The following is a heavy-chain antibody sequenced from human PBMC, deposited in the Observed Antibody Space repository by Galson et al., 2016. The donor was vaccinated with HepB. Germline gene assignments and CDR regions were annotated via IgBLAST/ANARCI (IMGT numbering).Heavy chain of an antibody. J-gene: IGHJ6*02. CDR1: GDSVTNDDTI. Sequence: CAISGDSVTNDDTIWNWIRQSPSRGLEWLGRTYYRSQWFNEYAVSVKSRTTINSDTSRNQFSLQLDSVTPDDTVAYFCTRGYMHTGMNVWGQGTTVTVSS. D-gene: IGHD5-18*01. CDR3: TRGYMHTGMNV. V-gene: IGHV6-1*01. CDR2: TYYRSQWFN.